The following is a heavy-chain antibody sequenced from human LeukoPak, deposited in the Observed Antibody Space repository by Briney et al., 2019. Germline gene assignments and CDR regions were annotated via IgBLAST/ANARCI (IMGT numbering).Heavy chain of an antibody. V-gene: IGHV1-69*01. CDR1: GGTFSSYA. J-gene: IGHJ5*02. CDR2: MIPIFGTA. CDR3: ARDLCYCSSTSCCSGWFDP. D-gene: IGHD2-2*01. Sequence: SVKVSFKASGGTFSSYAISWVRQAPGQGLAWMGGMIPIFGTANYAQKFQAKVTIPAGDSTSTDYMEPSSLRSEDTAVYYCARDLCYCSSTSCCSGWFDPWGQGTLVSVSS.